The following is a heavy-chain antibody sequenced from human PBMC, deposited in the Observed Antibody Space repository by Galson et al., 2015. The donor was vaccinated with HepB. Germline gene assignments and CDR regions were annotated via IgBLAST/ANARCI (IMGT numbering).Heavy chain of an antibody. CDR1: GFTFSSYS. Sequence: SLRLSCAASGFTFSSYSMNWVRQAPGKGLEWVSSISSSSSYIYYADSVEGRFTISRDNAKNSLYLQMNSLRAEDTAVYYCARDRGDGPVDHFDYWGQGTLVTVSS. CDR2: ISSSSSYI. CDR3: ARDRGDGPVDHFDY. J-gene: IGHJ4*02. D-gene: IGHD3-10*01. V-gene: IGHV3-21*01.